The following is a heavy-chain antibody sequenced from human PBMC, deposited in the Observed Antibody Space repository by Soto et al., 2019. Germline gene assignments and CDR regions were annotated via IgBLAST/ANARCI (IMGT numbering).Heavy chain of an antibody. CDR1: GFTFSSYA. J-gene: IGHJ6*02. CDR3: AFGEESRYYYYGMDV. Sequence: GGSLRLSCAASGFTFSSYAMHWVRQAPGKGLEWVVVISYDGSNKYYADSVKGRFTISRDIAKNSLYLQMNSLRAEDTAVYYCAFGEESRYYYYGMDVWGQGTTVTVSS. V-gene: IGHV3-30-3*01. CDR2: ISYDGSNK. D-gene: IGHD3-10*01.